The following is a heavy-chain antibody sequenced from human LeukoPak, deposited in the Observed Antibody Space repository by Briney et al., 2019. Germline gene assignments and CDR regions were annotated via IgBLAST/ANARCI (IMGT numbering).Heavy chain of an antibody. V-gene: IGHV4-34*01. D-gene: IGHD3-22*01. CDR3: ARGHAYYYDSSGYFWFDP. Sequence: SETLSLTCAVYGGSFSGYYWGWIRQPPGKGLEWIGEINHSGSTNYNPSLKSRVTISVDTSKNQFSLKLGSVTAADTAVYYCARGHAYYYDSSGYFWFDPWGQGTLVTVSS. CDR2: INHSGST. CDR1: GGSFSGYY. J-gene: IGHJ5*02.